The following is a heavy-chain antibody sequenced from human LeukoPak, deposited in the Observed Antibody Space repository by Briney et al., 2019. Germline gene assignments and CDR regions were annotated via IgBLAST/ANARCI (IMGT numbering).Heavy chain of an antibody. D-gene: IGHD1-7*01. CDR1: GYTLTGYY. CDR2: INPNSGGT. V-gene: IGHV1-2*04. Sequence: GASVKVSCKASGYTLTGYYMHWVRQAPGQGLEWMGWINPNSGGTNYAQKFQGWVTMTRDTSISTAYMELSRLRSDDTAVYYCARTSRITGTLYWFDPWGQGTLVTVSS. J-gene: IGHJ5*02. CDR3: ARTSRITGTLYWFDP.